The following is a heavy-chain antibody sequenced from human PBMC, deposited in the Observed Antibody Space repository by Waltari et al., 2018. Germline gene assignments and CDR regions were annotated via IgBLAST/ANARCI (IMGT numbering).Heavy chain of an antibody. Sequence: QVQLVQSGAEVKKPGASVKVSCKASGYTFTGYYMHWVRQAPGQGLEWMGRINPNSGGTNYAQKFQGRVTMTRDTSISTAYMERSRLRSDDTAVYYCARGPADLSSGRSYYFDYWGQGTLVTVSS. CDR3: ARGPADLSSGRSYYFDY. V-gene: IGHV1-2*06. CDR2: INPNSGGT. D-gene: IGHD6-19*01. CDR1: GYTFTGYY. J-gene: IGHJ4*02.